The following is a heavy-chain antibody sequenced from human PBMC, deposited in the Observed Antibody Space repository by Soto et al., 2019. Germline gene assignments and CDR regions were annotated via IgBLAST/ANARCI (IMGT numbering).Heavy chain of an antibody. CDR3: AIVYRWGSASPIHV. V-gene: IGHV3-7*01. CDR1: GFTFSSYW. J-gene: IGHJ6*02. CDR2: IKQDGSEK. D-gene: IGHD2-21*01. Sequence: SGGSLRLSCAASGFTFSSYWMSWVRQAPGKGLEWVANIKQDGSEKYYVDSVKGRFTISRDNAKNSLYLQMNSLRAEDTALYYCAIVYRWGSASPIHVWGQGTTVTVSS.